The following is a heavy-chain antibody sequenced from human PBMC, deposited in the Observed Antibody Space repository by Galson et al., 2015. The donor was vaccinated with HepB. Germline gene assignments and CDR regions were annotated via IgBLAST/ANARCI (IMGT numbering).Heavy chain of an antibody. CDR2: ISYDGSNK. D-gene: IGHD2-15*01. CDR3: AGEEAGPIVVVVAAHLVFDY. J-gene: IGHJ4*02. V-gene: IGHV3-30-3*01. Sequence: SLRLSCAASGFTFSSYAMHWVRQAPGKGLEWVAVISYDGSNKYYADSVKGRFTISRDNSKNTLYLQMNSLRAEDTAVYYCAGEEAGPIVVVVAAHLVFDYWGQGTLVTVSS. CDR1: GFTFSSYA.